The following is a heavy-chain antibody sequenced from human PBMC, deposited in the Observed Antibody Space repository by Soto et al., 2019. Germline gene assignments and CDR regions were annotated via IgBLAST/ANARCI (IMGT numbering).Heavy chain of an antibody. CDR3: ARDRGYDAHDYYYNAMDV. V-gene: IGHV3-21*01. CDR2: IRGFSPYT. CDR1: GFTFSTYT. Sequence: GGSLSLSCLASGFTFSTYTINWVRPAPGKGLEWVSGIRGFSPYTFYSESVKGRFTISRDNAKNSLYLQMNSLRAEDTAVYYCARDRGYDAHDYYYNAMDVWGQGTTVTVYS. J-gene: IGHJ6*02. D-gene: IGHD2-15*01.